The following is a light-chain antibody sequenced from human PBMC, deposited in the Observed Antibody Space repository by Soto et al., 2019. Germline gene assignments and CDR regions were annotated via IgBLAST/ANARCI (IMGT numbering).Light chain of an antibody. CDR2: AAS. J-gene: IGKJ1*01. CDR3: QQYNSYPWT. CDR1: QSISTY. Sequence: DIQMTHSPSSLSASVGDRVTITCRASQSISTYLNWYQQKAGLAPKLLIYAASSLQSGVPSRFSGSGSGTEFTLTISSLQPDDFATYYCQQYNSYPWTFGQGTKVDI. V-gene: IGKV1-39*01.